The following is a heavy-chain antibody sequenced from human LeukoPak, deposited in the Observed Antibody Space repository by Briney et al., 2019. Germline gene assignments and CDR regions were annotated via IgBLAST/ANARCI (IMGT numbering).Heavy chain of an antibody. CDR2: MNPNRGNT. Sequence: ASVKVSCKASGYTFTSYDINWVRQATGQGLEWMGWMNPNRGNTGYAQKFQGRVTMTRNTSISTAYMELSSLRSEDTAVYYCAETIGYCSGGSCYFQHWGQGTLVTVSS. CDR1: GYTFTSYD. CDR3: AETIGYCSGGSCYFQH. V-gene: IGHV1-8*01. J-gene: IGHJ1*01. D-gene: IGHD2-15*01.